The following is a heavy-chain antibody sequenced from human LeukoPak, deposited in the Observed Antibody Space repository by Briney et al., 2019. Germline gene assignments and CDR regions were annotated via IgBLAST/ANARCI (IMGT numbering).Heavy chain of an antibody. CDR1: GFTSGNHW. CDR3: ARDFPWDEVLNFDY. D-gene: IGHD1-26*01. J-gene: IGHJ4*02. V-gene: IGHV3-7*03. CDR2: INQDGSEK. Sequence: PGGSLRLSCAASGFTSGNHWMSWVRQAPGKGLEWVANINQDGSEKYYVDSAKGRFTISRDNAKNSLYLQMNSLRAEDTAVYYCARDFPWDEVLNFDYWGQGTLVTVSS.